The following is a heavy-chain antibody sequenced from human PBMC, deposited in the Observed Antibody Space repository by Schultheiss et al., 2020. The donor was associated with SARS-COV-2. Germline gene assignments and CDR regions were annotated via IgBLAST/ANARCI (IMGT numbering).Heavy chain of an antibody. CDR2: ISYDGSNK. J-gene: IGHJ4*02. D-gene: IGHD2-15*01. CDR1: GFTFSSYG. Sequence: GGSLRLSCAASGFTFSSYGMHWVRQAPGKGLEWVAVISYDGSNKYYADSVKGRFTISRDNAKNSLYLQMNSLRAEDTAVYYCARGPSGGCSGGSCYLDYWGQGTLVTVSS. V-gene: IGHV3-30*03. CDR3: ARGPSGGCSGGSCYLDY.